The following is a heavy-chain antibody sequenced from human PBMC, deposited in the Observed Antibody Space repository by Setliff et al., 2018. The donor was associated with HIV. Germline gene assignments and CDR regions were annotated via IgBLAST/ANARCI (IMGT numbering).Heavy chain of an antibody. Sequence: PGGSLRLSCAVSGFTFDDYAMHWVRQVPGKGLEWVSGINWNGVTTNYADSVKGRFTVSRDNADNSLFLHMNNLRADDTAIYYCARDDSHRGYSHGYMVYYYYYYMDVWSKGTTVTVSS. J-gene: IGHJ6*03. CDR1: GFTFDDYA. CDR2: INWNGVTT. V-gene: IGHV3-20*04. CDR3: ARDDSHRGYSHGYMVYYYYYYMDV. D-gene: IGHD5-18*01.